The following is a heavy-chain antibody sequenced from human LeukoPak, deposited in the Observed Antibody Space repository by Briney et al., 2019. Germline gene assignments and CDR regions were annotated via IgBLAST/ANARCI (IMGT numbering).Heavy chain of an antibody. CDR3: AREPQPHGGGNIDY. Sequence: ASVKVSCKASGYTFTSYYIHWVRQAPGQGLEWMGAIRPSDDYTAYAQNFQGRITVTRDTSTSTVYMDLGSLKSDDTAVYYCAREPQPHGGGNIDYWGQGTLVTVSS. V-gene: IGHV1-46*01. J-gene: IGHJ4*02. D-gene: IGHD3-16*01. CDR1: GYTFTSYY. CDR2: IRPSDDYT.